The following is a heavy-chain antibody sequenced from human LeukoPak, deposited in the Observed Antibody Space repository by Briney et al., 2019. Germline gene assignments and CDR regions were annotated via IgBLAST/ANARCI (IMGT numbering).Heavy chain of an antibody. V-gene: IGHV1-8*02. CDR3: ASGYSSSDGMDV. Sequence: ASVKVSCKASGYTFTSYYMHWVRQATGQGLEWMGWMNPNSGNTGYAQKFQGRVTMTRNTSISTAYMELSSLRSEDTAAYYCASGYSSSDGMDVWGQGTTVTVSS. D-gene: IGHD6-6*01. CDR1: GYTFTSYY. CDR2: MNPNSGNT. J-gene: IGHJ6*02.